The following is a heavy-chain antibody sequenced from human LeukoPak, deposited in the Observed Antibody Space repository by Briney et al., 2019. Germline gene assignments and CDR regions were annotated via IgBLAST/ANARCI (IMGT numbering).Heavy chain of an antibody. CDR2: IYYSGST. Sequence: PSETLSLTCTVSGGSISSSSYYWGWIRQPPGEGLEWIGSIYYSGSTYYNPSLKSRVTISVDTSKNQFSLKLSSVTAADTAVYYCARVLIFGVVLIPFDYWGQGTLVTVSS. J-gene: IGHJ4*02. CDR3: ARVLIFGVVLIPFDY. CDR1: GGSISSSSYY. V-gene: IGHV4-39*01. D-gene: IGHD3-3*01.